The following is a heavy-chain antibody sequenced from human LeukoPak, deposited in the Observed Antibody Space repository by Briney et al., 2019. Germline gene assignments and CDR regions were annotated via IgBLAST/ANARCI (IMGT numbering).Heavy chain of an antibody. D-gene: IGHD6-6*01. CDR3: ARDSSSSPYGMDV. V-gene: IGHV4-31*03. Sequence: SQTLSLTCTVSGGSISSGDSYWSWIRQLPGKGLEWIGYIYYSGTTYYNPSLKSRLTISVDTSKNQFSLRLSSVTAADTAVYYCARDSSSSPYGMDVWGQGTTVTVSS. CDR2: IYYSGTT. J-gene: IGHJ6*02. CDR1: GGSISSGDSY.